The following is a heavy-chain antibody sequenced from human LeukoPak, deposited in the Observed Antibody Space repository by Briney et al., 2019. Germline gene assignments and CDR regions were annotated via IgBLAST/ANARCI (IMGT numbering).Heavy chain of an antibody. CDR3: ARDGLPRSLDY. V-gene: IGHV1-69*04. Sequence: GASVKVSCKASGYTFTGYYIHWIRQAPGQGLEWMGRIIPILGIANYAQKFQGRVTITADRSTSTAYMELSSLRSEDTAVYYCARDGLPRSLDYWGQGTLVTVSS. CDR1: GYTFTGYY. CDR2: IIPILGIA. J-gene: IGHJ4*02.